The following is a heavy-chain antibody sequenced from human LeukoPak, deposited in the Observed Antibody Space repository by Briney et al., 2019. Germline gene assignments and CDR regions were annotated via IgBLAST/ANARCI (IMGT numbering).Heavy chain of an antibody. J-gene: IGHJ4*02. CDR1: GFTFSSYS. Sequence: GGSLRLSCAASGFTFSSYSMNWVRQAPGKGLEWVSSISSNSSYIYYADSVKGRFTISRDNAKNSLYLQMNSLTAEDTAVYYCARVYYGSGSYSPWGQGTLVTVSS. D-gene: IGHD3-10*01. V-gene: IGHV3-21*01. CDR3: ARVYYGSGSYSP. CDR2: ISSNSSYI.